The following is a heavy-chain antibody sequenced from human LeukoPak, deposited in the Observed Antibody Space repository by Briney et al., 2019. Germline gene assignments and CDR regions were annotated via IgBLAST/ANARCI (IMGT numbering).Heavy chain of an antibody. CDR3: ARSTSSFDS. Sequence: PSEALSLTCTVSGGSVSSDSYYWTWIRQPPGKGLEWIGYIYHSGSTNYNPSLKSRVTISVDTSKNHFSLRLDSVTAADTALYFCARSTSSFDSWGQGTRVTVSS. CDR2: IYHSGST. CDR1: GGSVSSDSYY. V-gene: IGHV4-61*03. D-gene: IGHD6-19*01. J-gene: IGHJ4*02.